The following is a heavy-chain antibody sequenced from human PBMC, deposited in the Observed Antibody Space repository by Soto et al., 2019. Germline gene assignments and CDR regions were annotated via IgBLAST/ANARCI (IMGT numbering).Heavy chain of an antibody. D-gene: IGHD3-22*01. CDR2: ISYDGSNK. CDR1: GFTFSSYA. V-gene: IGHV3-30-3*01. J-gene: IGHJ4*02. Sequence: QVQLVESGGGVVQPGRSLRLSCAASGFTFSSYAMHWVRQAPGKGLEWVAVISYDGSNKYYADSVKGRFTISRDNSKNSLYLQMNSLRAEDTAVYYCAREAAYGDSSGYYYFFYYWGQGTLVTVSS. CDR3: AREAAYGDSSGYYYFFYY.